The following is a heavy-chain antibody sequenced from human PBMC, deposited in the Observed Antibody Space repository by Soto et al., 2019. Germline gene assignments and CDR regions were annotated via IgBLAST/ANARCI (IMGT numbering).Heavy chain of an antibody. V-gene: IGHV3-7*05. J-gene: IGHJ6*02. CDR1: GFTFSAYW. CDR3: ASPVRGSPEDV. Sequence: EVQLVESGGGLVQPGGSLRLSCEASGFTFSAYWMGWVRQAPGIGLQWVATIKTDGSEKYYVDSVTGRFTISRDNDQNPLYLQLNTLRAEDPGVYYCASPVRGSPEDVWGQGTTVTVSS. D-gene: IGHD3-16*01. CDR2: IKTDGSEK.